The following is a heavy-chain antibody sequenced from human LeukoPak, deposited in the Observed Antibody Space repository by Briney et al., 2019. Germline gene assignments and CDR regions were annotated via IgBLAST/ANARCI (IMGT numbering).Heavy chain of an antibody. J-gene: IGHJ4*02. Sequence: WASVKVSCKASGGTFSSYAISWVRQAPGQGLEWMGGIIPIFGTANYAQKFQGRVTITADESTSTAYMELSSLRSEDTAVYYCAGYYGSGEYYFDYWGQGTLVTVSS. CDR3: AGYYGSGEYYFDY. CDR2: IIPIFGTA. D-gene: IGHD3-10*01. CDR1: GGTFSSYA. V-gene: IGHV1-69*13.